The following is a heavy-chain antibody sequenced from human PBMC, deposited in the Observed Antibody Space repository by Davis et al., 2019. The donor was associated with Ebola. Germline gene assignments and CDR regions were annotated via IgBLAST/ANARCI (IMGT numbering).Heavy chain of an antibody. J-gene: IGHJ6*02. CDR1: GYTFTSYY. CDR3: ARDVEVVGIAAGSYLYYYYGMDV. Sequence: ASVKVSCKASGYTFTSYYMHWVRQAPGQGLEWMGWISAYNGNTNYAQKLQGRVTMTTDTSTSTAYMELRSLRSDDTAVYYCARDVEVVGIAAGSYLYYYYGMDVWGQGTTVTVSS. V-gene: IGHV1-18*04. CDR2: ISAYNGNT. D-gene: IGHD3-10*01.